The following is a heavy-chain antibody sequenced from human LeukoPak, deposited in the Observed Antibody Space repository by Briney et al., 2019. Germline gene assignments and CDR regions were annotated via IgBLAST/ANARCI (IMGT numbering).Heavy chain of an antibody. V-gene: IGHV4-4*02. CDR2: INHSGST. D-gene: IGHD3-10*01. CDR1: GDSVSNKNW. Sequence: KPSETLSLTCGVSGDSVSNKNWWNWVRQPPGKGLEWIGEINHSGSTNYNPSLKSRVTISVDTSKNQFSLKLSSVTAEDTAVYYCARDWLKRKWFVNYYYYMDVWGKGTTVTISS. J-gene: IGHJ6*03. CDR3: ARDWLKRKWFVNYYYYMDV.